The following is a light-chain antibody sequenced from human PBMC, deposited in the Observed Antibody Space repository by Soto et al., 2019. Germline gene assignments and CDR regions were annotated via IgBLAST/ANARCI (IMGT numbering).Light chain of an antibody. J-gene: IGKJ4*01. CDR3: QQYNDWPLT. Sequence: VMTQSPATLSVSPGERATLSCRASQSVGTNLAWYQHKPGQAPRLLIFGTSSRATGLPERFSGSGSGTEFTLTISSLQSEDFAVYYCQQYNDWPLTFGGGTKVEI. CDR2: GTS. V-gene: IGKV3-15*01. CDR1: QSVGTN.